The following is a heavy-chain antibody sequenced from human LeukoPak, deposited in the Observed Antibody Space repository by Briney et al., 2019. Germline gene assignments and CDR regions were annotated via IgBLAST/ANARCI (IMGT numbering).Heavy chain of an antibody. Sequence: GGCLRPSCAASGFTFSSYGMHWVRQAPGKGLEWVAFILYDGSNKYYADSVKGRFTISRDNSKNTLYLQMNSLRAEDTAVYYCAKNGHDDFWSGYYAVDYWGQGTLVTVSS. CDR3: AKNGHDDFWSGYYAVDY. V-gene: IGHV3-30*02. CDR1: GFTFSSYG. D-gene: IGHD3-3*01. CDR2: ILYDGSNK. J-gene: IGHJ4*02.